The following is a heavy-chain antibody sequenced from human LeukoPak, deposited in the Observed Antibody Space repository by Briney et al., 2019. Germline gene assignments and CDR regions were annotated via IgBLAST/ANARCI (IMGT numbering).Heavy chain of an antibody. V-gene: IGHV3-30-3*01. CDR1: GFTFSSYA. J-gene: IGHJ4*02. D-gene: IGHD1-26*01. CDR3: ARGPPSGSYGSFDY. Sequence: QPGGSLRLSCAASGFTFSSYAMHWVRQAPGKGLEWVAVISYDGSNKYYADSVKGRFTISRDNSKNTLYLQINSLRAEDTAVYYCARGPPSGSYGSFDYWGQGTLVTVSS. CDR2: ISYDGSNK.